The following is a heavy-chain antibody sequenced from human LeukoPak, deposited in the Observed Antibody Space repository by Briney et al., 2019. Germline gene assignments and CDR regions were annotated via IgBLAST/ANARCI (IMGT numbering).Heavy chain of an antibody. CDR1: GGSFSGYY. Sequence: PSETLSLTCAVYGGSFSGYYWSWIRQPPGKGLEWIGEINHSGSTNYNPSLKSRVTISVDTSKNQFSLKLSSVTAADTAVYYCARGGGGIAAAGRPDYWGQGTLVTVSS. V-gene: IGHV4-34*01. J-gene: IGHJ4*02. D-gene: IGHD6-13*01. CDR3: ARGGGGIAAAGRPDY. CDR2: INHSGST.